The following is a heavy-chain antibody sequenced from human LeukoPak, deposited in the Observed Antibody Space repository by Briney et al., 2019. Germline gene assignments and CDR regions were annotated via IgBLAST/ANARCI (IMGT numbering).Heavy chain of an antibody. CDR1: GGSISSYY. J-gene: IGHJ4*02. CDR2: IYYSGST. Sequence: SETLSLTCTVSGGSISSYYWSWIRQPPGKGLEWIGYIYYSGSTNYNPSLKSRVTISVDTSKNQFSLKLSSVTAADTAVYYCAKAGDILTGSLFDYWGQGTLVTVSS. D-gene: IGHD3-9*01. CDR3: AKAGDILTGSLFDY. V-gene: IGHV4-59*01.